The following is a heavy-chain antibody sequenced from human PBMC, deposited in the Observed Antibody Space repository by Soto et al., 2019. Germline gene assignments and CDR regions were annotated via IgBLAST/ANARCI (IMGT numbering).Heavy chain of an antibody. CDR3: ARVVRDYDILTGYKYYYYMDV. J-gene: IGHJ6*03. CDR2: IYYRGST. Sequence: SETLSLTCTVSGGSISSYYWSWIRQPPGKGLEWIGYIYYRGSTNYNPSLKGRVTISVDTSKNQFSLKLSSVTAADTAVYYCARVVRDYDILTGYKYYYYMDVWGKGTTVTVSS. D-gene: IGHD3-9*01. V-gene: IGHV4-59*01. CDR1: GGSISSYY.